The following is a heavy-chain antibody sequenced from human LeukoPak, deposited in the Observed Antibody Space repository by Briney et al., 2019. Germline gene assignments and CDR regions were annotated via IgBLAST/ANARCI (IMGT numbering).Heavy chain of an antibody. CDR1: GFTFSSYE. CDR3: ARGPYASGSYFYMDV. CDR2: ISNSGSTI. D-gene: IGHD3-10*01. Sequence: PGGSLRLSCAASGFTFSSYEMNWVRQAPGKGLEWVSYISNSGSTIYYTDSVKGRFTISRDNAKNSLYLQMNSLRAEDTAVYYCARGPYASGSYFYMDVWGKGTTVTISS. V-gene: IGHV3-48*03. J-gene: IGHJ6*03.